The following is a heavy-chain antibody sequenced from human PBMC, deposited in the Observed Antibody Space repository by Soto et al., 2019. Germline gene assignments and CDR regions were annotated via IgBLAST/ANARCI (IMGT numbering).Heavy chain of an antibody. CDR1: GFTFSSYA. Sequence: LRLSCAASGFTFSSYAMSWVRQAPGKGLEWVSAISGSGGSTYYADSVKGRFTISRDNSKNTLYLQMNSLRAEDTAVYYCAKGYDSSGYYYVLYWGQGTLVTVSS. CDR2: ISGSGGST. CDR3: AKGYDSSGYYYVLY. J-gene: IGHJ4*02. D-gene: IGHD3-22*01. V-gene: IGHV3-23*01.